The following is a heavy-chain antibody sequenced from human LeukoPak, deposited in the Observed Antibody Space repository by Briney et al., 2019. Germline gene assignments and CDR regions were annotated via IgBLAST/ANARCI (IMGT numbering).Heavy chain of an antibody. CDR2: ISSSGSTI. V-gene: IGHV3-48*03. D-gene: IGHD2-2*01. CDR1: GFTFSSYE. Sequence: PGGSLRLSCAASGFTFSSYEMNWVRQAPGKGLEWVSYISSSGSTIYYADSVKGRFTISRDNAKNSLYLQMNSLRAEDTAVYYCARAAESIVVVPAAMWSFDYWGQGTLVTVSS. CDR3: ARAAESIVVVPAAMWSFDY. J-gene: IGHJ4*02.